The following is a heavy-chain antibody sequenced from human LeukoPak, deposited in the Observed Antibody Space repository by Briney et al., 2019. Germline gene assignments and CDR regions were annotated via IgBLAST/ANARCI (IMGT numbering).Heavy chain of an antibody. V-gene: IGHV4-4*07. CDR3: ARDFMVRGVIIRGFDY. CDR1: GGSISSYY. D-gene: IGHD3-10*01. J-gene: IGHJ4*02. CDR2: IYTSGST. Sequence: SETLSLTCTVSGGSISSYYWSWIRQPAGKGLEWIGRIYTSGSTNYNPPLKSRVTMSVDTSKSQFSLKLSSVTAADTAVYYCARDFMVRGVIIRGFDYWGQGTLVTVSS.